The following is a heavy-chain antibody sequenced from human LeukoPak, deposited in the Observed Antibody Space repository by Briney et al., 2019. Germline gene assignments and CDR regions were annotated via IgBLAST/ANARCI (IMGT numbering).Heavy chain of an antibody. J-gene: IGHJ4*02. D-gene: IGHD2/OR15-2a*01. V-gene: IGHV1-2*02. CDR1: GYTFTGYY. CDR2: INPNSGGT. CDR3: ARDLSFERIKTNFDY. Sequence: ASVKVSCKASGYTFTGYYMHWVRQAPGQGLEWMGWINPNSGGTNYAQKFQGRVTMTRDTSISTAYMELSRLRSDDTAVYYCARDLSFERIKTNFDYWGQGTLVTVSS.